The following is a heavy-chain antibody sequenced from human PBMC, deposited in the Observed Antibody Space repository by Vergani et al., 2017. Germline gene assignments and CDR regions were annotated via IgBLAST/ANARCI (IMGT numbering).Heavy chain of an antibody. CDR2: ISGSGGST. CDR3: ARDLRLLYNRFDP. J-gene: IGHJ5*02. V-gene: IGHV3-23*01. CDR1: GFTFSSYA. Sequence: EVQLLESGGGLVQPGGSLRLSCAASGFTFSSYAMSWVRQAPGKGLEWVSAISGSGGSTYYADSVKGRSTISRDNSKSTMYLQMNSLRDEDTGVYYCARDLRLLYNRFDPWGQGTLVTVSS. D-gene: IGHD1-14*01.